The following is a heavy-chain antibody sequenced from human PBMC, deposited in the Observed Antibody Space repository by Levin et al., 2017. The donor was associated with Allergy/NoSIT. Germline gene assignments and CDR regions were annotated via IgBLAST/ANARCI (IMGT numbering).Heavy chain of an antibody. J-gene: IGHJ4*02. CDR3: AKDKSSGWAFDY. Sequence: QTGGSLRLSCVASGFTFSSSGMHWVRQAPGKGLEWVAVISYDGSDKYYADSVKGRFTVSRDNPQNTLYLQMNSLRAEDTAVYYCAKDKSSGWAFDYWGQGTLVTVSS. V-gene: IGHV3-30*18. CDR2: ISYDGSDK. CDR1: GFTFSSSG. D-gene: IGHD6-25*01.